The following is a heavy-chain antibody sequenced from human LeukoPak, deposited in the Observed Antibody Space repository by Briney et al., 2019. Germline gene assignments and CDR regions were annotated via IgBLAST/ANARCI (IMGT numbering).Heavy chain of an antibody. Sequence: ASVKVSCKASGYTFTSYDINWVRQATGQGLEWMGWMNPNSGNTGYARKFQGRVTMTRNTSISTAYMELSSLRSEDTAVYYCALLTGEYYYYYGMDVWGQGTTVTVSS. J-gene: IGHJ6*02. D-gene: IGHD1-26*01. CDR3: ALLTGEYYYYYGMDV. CDR1: GYTFTSYD. V-gene: IGHV1-8*01. CDR2: MNPNSGNT.